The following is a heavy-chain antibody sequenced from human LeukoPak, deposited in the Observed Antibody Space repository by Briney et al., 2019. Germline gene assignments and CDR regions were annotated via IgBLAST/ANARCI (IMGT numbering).Heavy chain of an antibody. CDR3: ARSGGIVVVPAAQYYYYYYMDV. J-gene: IGHJ6*03. V-gene: IGHV4-61*02. Sequence: SQTLSLTCTVSGGSISSGTYYWSWIRQPAGKGLEWIGRIYTSGSTNYNPSLKSRVTISVDTSKNQFSLKLSSVTAADTAVYYCARSGGIVVVPAAQYYYYYYMDVWGKGTTVTVSS. CDR1: GGSISSGTYY. CDR2: IYTSGST. D-gene: IGHD2-2*01.